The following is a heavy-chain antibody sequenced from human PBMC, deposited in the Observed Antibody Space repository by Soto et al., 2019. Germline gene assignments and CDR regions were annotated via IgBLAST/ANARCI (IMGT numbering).Heavy chain of an antibody. CDR1: GYTFTSYG. J-gene: IGHJ4*02. V-gene: IGHV1-18*01. CDR3: ARDLDSSSWGFPTGFDY. D-gene: IGHD6-13*01. CDR2: ISAYNSNT. Sequence: GASVKVSCKASGYTFTSYGISWVRQAPGQGLEWKGWISAYNSNTNYAQKLQGRVTMTTDTSTSTAYMELRSLRSDDTAVYYCARDLDSSSWGFPTGFDYWGQGTLVTVSS.